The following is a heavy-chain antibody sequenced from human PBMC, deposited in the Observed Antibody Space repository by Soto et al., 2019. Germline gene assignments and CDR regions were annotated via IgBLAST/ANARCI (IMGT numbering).Heavy chain of an antibody. CDR3: AKIPGRITIFGVAVSNGIVV. CDR1: GYTFTSYA. J-gene: IGHJ6*02. V-gene: IGHV1-3*01. D-gene: IGHD3-3*01. CDR2: INAGNGNT. Sequence: ASVKVSCKASGYTFTSYAMHWVRQAPGQRLEWMGWINAGNGNTKYSQKFQGRVTITRDTSASTAYMELSSLRSEDTAVYYCAKIPGRITIFGVAVSNGIVVWGQGTTVTV.